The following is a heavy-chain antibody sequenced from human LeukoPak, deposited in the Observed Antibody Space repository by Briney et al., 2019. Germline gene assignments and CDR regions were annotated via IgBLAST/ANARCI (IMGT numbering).Heavy chain of an antibody. V-gene: IGHV3-30*18. CDR3: AKGVNRAYYYDSTLPYFDY. CDR2: ISYDGSNK. CDR1: GFTFSSYG. J-gene: IGHJ4*02. Sequence: GRSLRLSCAASGFTFSSYGMHWVRQAPGKGLERVAVISYDGSNKYYADSVKGRFTISRDNSKNTLYLQMNSLRAEDTAVYYCAKGVNRAYYYDSTLPYFDYWGQGTLVTVSS. D-gene: IGHD3-22*01.